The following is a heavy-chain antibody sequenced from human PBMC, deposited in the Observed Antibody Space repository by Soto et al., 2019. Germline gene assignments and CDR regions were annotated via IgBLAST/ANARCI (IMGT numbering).Heavy chain of an antibody. J-gene: IGHJ4*02. CDR3: ARPLERRGELDY. V-gene: IGHV4-34*01. Sequence: SETLSLTCAVYGGSFSGYYWSWIRQPPGKGLEWIGEINHSGSTNYNPSLKSRVTISVDTSKNQFSLKLSSVTAADTAVYYCARPLERRGELDYWGQGTLVTVSS. D-gene: IGHD1-1*01. CDR1: GGSFSGYY. CDR2: INHSGST.